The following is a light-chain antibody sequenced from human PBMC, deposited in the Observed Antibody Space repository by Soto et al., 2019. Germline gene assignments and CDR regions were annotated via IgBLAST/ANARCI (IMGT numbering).Light chain of an antibody. CDR3: QQYNSYTIT. CDR1: QSINSW. J-gene: IGKJ4*01. V-gene: IGKV1-5*03. Sequence: DIELTQSPPTLSASVGDRVTLTCRVSQSINSWLAWYQQKPGKAPKLLIYKASSLESGVPSRFSGSDSGTELTLTISSLQPDDFATYFCQQYNSYTITFGGGTKVEIK. CDR2: KAS.